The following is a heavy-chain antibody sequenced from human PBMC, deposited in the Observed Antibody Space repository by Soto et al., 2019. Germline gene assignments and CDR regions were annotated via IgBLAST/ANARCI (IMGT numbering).Heavy chain of an antibody. D-gene: IGHD3-3*01. V-gene: IGHV5-51*07. Sequence: VGSLKTSRHGYGYSCTNYRSSWVHPLPGKGLEWMRISYRGDSDTSYSPSFQGQVTMSADKPISTAYRQWSSLKASDTGMYYCAKHELRFLERSSPYYDYGMDVWGQGTTVTVSS. J-gene: IGHJ6*02. CDR3: AKHELRFLERSSPYYDYGMDV. CDR1: GYSCTNYR. CDR2: SYRGDSDT.